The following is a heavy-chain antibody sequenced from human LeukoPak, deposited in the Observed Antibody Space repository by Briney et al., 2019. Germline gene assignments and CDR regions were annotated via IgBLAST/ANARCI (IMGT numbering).Heavy chain of an antibody. V-gene: IGHV3-23*01. CDR3: ARDIQLST. J-gene: IGHJ3*01. CDR1: GFTFSNNG. Sequence: GGSLRLSCAASGFTFSNNGMSWVRQAPGKGLEWVSSIRNSGTHTYYADSVKGRFTISRDNSKYTLYLEMHSLRAEDTAVYYCARDIQLSTWGLGTMVTVSS. CDR2: IRNSGTHT. D-gene: IGHD5-24*01.